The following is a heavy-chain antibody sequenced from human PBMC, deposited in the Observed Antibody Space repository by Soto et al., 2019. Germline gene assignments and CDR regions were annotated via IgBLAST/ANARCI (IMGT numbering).Heavy chain of an antibody. J-gene: IGHJ6*02. Sequence: QITLKESGPTLVKPTQTLTLTCTISGFSLSTGGVGVGWIRQPPGKALEWLALIYWDYDKRYSPSLKSRLTHTKETSKNQVVLTKINMDPVDTATYYCVHSRCGGDCLQSYSAHYYYGMDVWGQGTTVTVSS. CDR3: VHSRCGGDCLQSYSAHYYYGMDV. D-gene: IGHD2-21*02. V-gene: IGHV2-5*02. CDR1: GFSLSTGGVG. CDR2: IYWDYDK.